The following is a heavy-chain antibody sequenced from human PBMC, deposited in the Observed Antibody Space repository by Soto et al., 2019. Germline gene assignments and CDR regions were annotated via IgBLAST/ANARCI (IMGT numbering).Heavy chain of an antibody. Sequence: QVQLQQWGAGLLKPSETLSLTCAVYGGSFSGYYWSWIRQPPGKGLGWIGEINHSGSTNYNPSLKSRVTISVDTSKNQFSLKLSSVTAADTAVYYCARGSWQLAFDYWGQGTLVTVSS. CDR3: ARGSWQLAFDY. V-gene: IGHV4-34*01. CDR2: INHSGST. J-gene: IGHJ4*02. D-gene: IGHD6-6*01. CDR1: GGSFSGYY.